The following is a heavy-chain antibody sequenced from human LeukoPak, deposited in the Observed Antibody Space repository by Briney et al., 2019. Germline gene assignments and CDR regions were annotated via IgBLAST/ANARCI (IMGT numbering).Heavy chain of an antibody. V-gene: IGHV3-53*01. D-gene: IGHD3-22*01. J-gene: IGHJ4*02. CDR3: ARKTDSSGSGDY. Sequence: GGSLRLSCAASGFSVSSNYMSWVRQAPGKGLECVSVIYSGGSTYYADSVKGRFTISRDNSKNTLYLQMNSLRAEDTAVYHCARKTDSSGSGDYWGQGTLVTVSS. CDR2: IYSGGST. CDR1: GFSVSSNY.